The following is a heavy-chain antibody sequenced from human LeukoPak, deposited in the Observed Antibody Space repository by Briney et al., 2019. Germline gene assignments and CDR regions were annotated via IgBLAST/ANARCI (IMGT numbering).Heavy chain of an antibody. V-gene: IGHV4-34*01. D-gene: IGHD2-2*01. CDR1: GGSFSGYY. J-gene: IGHJ6*02. Sequence: SENLSLTCAVYGGSFSGYYWGWIRQPPGRGLVWIGEINHSGSTNSNPSLRSRVTISVDTSKNQFSLKLSSVTAADTAVYYCARQDIVVVPAALCYYGMDVWGQGTTVTVSS. CDR3: ARQDIVVVPAALCYYGMDV. CDR2: INHSGST.